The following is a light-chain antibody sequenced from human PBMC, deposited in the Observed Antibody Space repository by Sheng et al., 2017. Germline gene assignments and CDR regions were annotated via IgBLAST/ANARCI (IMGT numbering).Light chain of an antibody. V-gene: IGLV7-43*01. CDR3: LLYYGGAWV. Sequence: QTVVTQEPSLTVSPGGTVTLTCGSSTGAVTSGFYPNWFQHKPGQAPRSLIYSTTNKQSWTPARFSGSLLGGKAALTLSAVRPEYEADYYCLLYYGGAWVFGGGTKLTVL. CDR2: STT. J-gene: IGLJ3*02. CDR1: TGAVTSGFY.